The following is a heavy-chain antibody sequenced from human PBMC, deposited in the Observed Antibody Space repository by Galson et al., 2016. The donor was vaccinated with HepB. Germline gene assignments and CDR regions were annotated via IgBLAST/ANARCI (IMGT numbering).Heavy chain of an antibody. CDR2: MNPNIGST. CDR1: GYTLTNSD. J-gene: IGHJ5*02. D-gene: IGHD2-2*01. CDR3: AKPYTSSWGWLDP. Sequence: SVKVSCKASGYTLTNSDIVWVRQATGQGLEWMGWMNPNIGSTGYAQRFPGRVTMTRDTSISTAYMELRGLRPDDTAVYYCAKPYTSSWGWLDPWGQGTLVIVSS. V-gene: IGHV1-8*02.